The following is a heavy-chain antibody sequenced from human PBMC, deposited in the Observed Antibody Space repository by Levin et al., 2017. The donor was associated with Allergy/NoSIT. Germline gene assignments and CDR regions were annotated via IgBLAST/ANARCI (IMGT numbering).Heavy chain of an antibody. CDR2: IIPIFGTA. CDR3: ARHEGSSYDFWSGYYSGWFDP. V-gene: IGHV1-69*13. Sequence: SVKVSCKASGGTFSSYAISWVRQAPGQGLEWMGGIIPIFGTANYAQKFQGRVTITADESTSTAYMELSSLRSEDTAVYYCARHEGSSYDFWSGYYSGWFDPWGQGTLVTVSS. D-gene: IGHD3-3*01. J-gene: IGHJ5*02. CDR1: GGTFSSYA.